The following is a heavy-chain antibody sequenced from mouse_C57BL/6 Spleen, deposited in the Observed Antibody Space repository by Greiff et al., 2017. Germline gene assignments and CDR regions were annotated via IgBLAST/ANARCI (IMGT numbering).Heavy chain of an antibody. CDR3: ARWRLYDGACGDYAMDY. D-gene: IGHD2-3*01. V-gene: IGHV1-50*01. J-gene: IGHJ4*01. CDR2: IDPSDSYT. Sequence: QVQLQQPGAELVKPGASVKLSCKASGYTFTSYWMHWVKQRPGQGLEWIGEIDPSDSYTNYNQKFKGKATLTVDTSSSTAYMQLSSLTSEDTAVYYCARWRLYDGACGDYAMDYWGQGTSVTVSS. CDR1: GYTFTSYW.